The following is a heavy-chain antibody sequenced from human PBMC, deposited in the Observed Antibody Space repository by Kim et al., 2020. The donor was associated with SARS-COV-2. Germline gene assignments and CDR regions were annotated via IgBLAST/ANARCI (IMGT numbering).Heavy chain of an antibody. Sequence: GGSLRLSCAASGFTFSSYSMNWVRQAPGKGLEWVSSISSSSSYIYYADSVKGRFTISRDNAKNSLYLQMNSLRAEDTAVYYCARGLTGRQWLLNLNWFDPWGQGTLVTVSS. D-gene: IGHD6-19*01. CDR2: ISSSSSYI. V-gene: IGHV3-21*01. CDR3: ARGLTGRQWLLNLNWFDP. CDR1: GFTFSSYS. J-gene: IGHJ5*02.